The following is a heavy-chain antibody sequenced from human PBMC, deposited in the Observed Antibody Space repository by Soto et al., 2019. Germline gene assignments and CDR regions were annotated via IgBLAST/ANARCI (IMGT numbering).Heavy chain of an antibody. Sequence: SGPTLVNPTQTLTLTCSLPGISLSTSGVGLGWIRQTPGKALEWLALIYWNDDKRYSPSLKSRLTITKDTSKNQVVLTMTNMDPVDTATYYCAHGGFAVAGTAISSFFYYFDYWGQGTLVTVSS. CDR3: AHGGFAVAGTAISSFFYYFDY. D-gene: IGHD6-19*01. CDR2: IYWNDDK. CDR1: GISLSTSGVG. V-gene: IGHV2-5*01. J-gene: IGHJ4*02.